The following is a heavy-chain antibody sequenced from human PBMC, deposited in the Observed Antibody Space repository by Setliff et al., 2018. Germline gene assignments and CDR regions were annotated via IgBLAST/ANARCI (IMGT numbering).Heavy chain of an antibody. D-gene: IGHD2-21*01. Sequence: GGSLRLSCVASTFTFTKYAVTWVRQAPGKGLEWVSSIHVSGGSTYYADSVKGRFTISRDNSRNTLYLQMNSLRAEDTAVYYCAKDCLEVVIALHGRDVWGQGTTVTVSS. CDR2: IHVSGGST. CDR3: AKDCLEVVIALHGRDV. CDR1: TFTFTKYA. J-gene: IGHJ6*02. V-gene: IGHV3-23*01.